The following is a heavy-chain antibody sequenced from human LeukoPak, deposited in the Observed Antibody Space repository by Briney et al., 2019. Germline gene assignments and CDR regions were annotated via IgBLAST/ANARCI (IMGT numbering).Heavy chain of an antibody. CDR2: IGNDGSDT. CDR1: RFTFSSYW. V-gene: IGHV3-74*01. D-gene: IGHD5-18*01. Sequence: GGSLRLSCAASRFTFSSYWFHWVRQAPGKGLVWVSRIGNDGSDTIYADSVKGRFTISRDNAKSTLYLQMNSLRAEDTAVYYCARAAAMEYYYYYYMDVWGKGTTVTVSS. CDR3: ARAAAMEYYYYYYMDV. J-gene: IGHJ6*03.